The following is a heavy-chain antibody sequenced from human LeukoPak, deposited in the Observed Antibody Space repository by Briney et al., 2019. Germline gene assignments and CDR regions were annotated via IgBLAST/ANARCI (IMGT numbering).Heavy chain of an antibody. V-gene: IGHV4-34*01. Sequence: SETLSLTCAVYGGSFSGYYWSWIRQPPGKGLEWIGEINHSGSTNYNPSLKSRVTISVDTSKNQFSLKLSSVTAADTAVYYCARGRGCSGGSCYDNWFDPWGQGTLVTVSS. J-gene: IGHJ5*02. CDR1: GGSFSGYY. CDR2: INHSGST. D-gene: IGHD2-15*01. CDR3: ARGRGCSGGSCYDNWFDP.